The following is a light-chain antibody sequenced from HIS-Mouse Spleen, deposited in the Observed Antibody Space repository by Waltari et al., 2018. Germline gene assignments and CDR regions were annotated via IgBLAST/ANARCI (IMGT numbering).Light chain of an antibody. CDR3: QQLNSYPPT. V-gene: IGKV1-9*01. CDR1: QGISSY. Sequence: DIQSTQSPSFLSASVGDRVTITCRASQGISSYLAWYQQKPGKDPKLLIYAASTLQSGVPSRFSGSGSGTEFTLTISSLQPEDFATYYCQQLNSYPPTFGQGTKVEIK. J-gene: IGKJ1*01. CDR2: AAS.